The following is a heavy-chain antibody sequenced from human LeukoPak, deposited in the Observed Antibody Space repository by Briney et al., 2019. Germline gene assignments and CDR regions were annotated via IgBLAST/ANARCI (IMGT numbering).Heavy chain of an antibody. J-gene: IGHJ4*02. Sequence: PSETLSLTCAVSGYSISSGYYWGWIRQPPGKGLEWIGSIYHSGSTYYNPSLKSRVTISVDTSKNQFSLKLSSVTAADTAVYYCARDSGDYWGQGTLVTVSS. D-gene: IGHD3-10*01. V-gene: IGHV4-38-2*02. CDR3: ARDSGDY. CDR2: IYHSGST. CDR1: GYSISSGYY.